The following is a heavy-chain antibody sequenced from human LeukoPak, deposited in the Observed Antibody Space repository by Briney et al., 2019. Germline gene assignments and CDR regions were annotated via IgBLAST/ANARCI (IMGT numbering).Heavy chain of an antibody. CDR1: GFTFSRYW. V-gene: IGHV3-74*01. J-gene: IGHJ4*02. CDR2: INSVGSST. CDR3: ASIFFTFCEGDCRGY. Sequence: GGSLRLSCATSGFTFSRYWMHWVRQAPGKGLVWVSRINSVGSSTTYADSVKGRFTISRDNTKNTLYLQMNSLRAEDTAIYYCASIFFTFCEGDCRGYWGQGTLVTVSS. D-gene: IGHD2-21*02.